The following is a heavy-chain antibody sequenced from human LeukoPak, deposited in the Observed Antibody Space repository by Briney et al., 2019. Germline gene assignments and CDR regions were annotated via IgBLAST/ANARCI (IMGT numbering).Heavy chain of an antibody. CDR1: GFTFSAYA. Sequence: GGSLGLSCAASGFTFSAYAIHWVRQAPGKGLEWVAVISYDGGNIYYTDSVKGRFTISRDNSKNTLFLQMNSLRGEDTAVYYCAKDPASGSSYYFYGMDVWGQGTTVTVSS. V-gene: IGHV3-30*18. CDR2: ISYDGGNI. D-gene: IGHD1-26*01. CDR3: AKDPASGSSYYFYGMDV. J-gene: IGHJ6*02.